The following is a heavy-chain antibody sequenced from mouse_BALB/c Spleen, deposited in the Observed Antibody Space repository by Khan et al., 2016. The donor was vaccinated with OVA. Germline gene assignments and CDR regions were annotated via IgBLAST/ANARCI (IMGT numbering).Heavy chain of an antibody. V-gene: IGHV2-2*02. CDR2: IWSGGST. CDR3: ARNYDYDEGLAY. Sequence: QVQLKQSGPGLVQPSQSLSITCTVSGFSLSTYGVHWVRQSPGKGLVWVGVIWSGGSTDYNAAFISRLSISKDNSKSQVFFKMNSLQVNDTAIYYCARNYDYDEGLAYWGQGTLVTVSA. J-gene: IGHJ3*01. CDR1: GFSLSTYG. D-gene: IGHD2-4*01.